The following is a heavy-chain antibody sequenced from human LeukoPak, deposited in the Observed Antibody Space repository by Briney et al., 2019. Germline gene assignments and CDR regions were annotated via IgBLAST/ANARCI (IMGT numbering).Heavy chain of an antibody. CDR1: GYTFTGYY. Sequence: ASVKVSCKASGYTFTGYYMHWVRQAPGQGLEWVGWISVYDGKIKYAQNLQGRVTMTTDTSTSTAYMELKSLRSDDTATYYCARARDFYGSKFEEWGQGTLVTVSS. CDR2: ISVYDGKI. J-gene: IGHJ4*02. CDR3: ARARDFYGSKFEE. V-gene: IGHV1-18*04. D-gene: IGHD2-2*01.